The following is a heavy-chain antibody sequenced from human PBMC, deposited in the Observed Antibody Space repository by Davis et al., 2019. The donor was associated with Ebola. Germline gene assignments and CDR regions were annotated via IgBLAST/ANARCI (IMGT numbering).Heavy chain of an antibody. V-gene: IGHV3-30-3*01. D-gene: IGHD3-22*01. CDR3: ARGGGYYRY. CDR1: GFTFSSYA. J-gene: IGHJ4*02. Sequence: PGGSLRLSCAASGFTFSSYAMHWVRQAPGKGLEWVAVISYDGSNKYYADSVKGRFTISRDNSKNTLYLQMNSLRAEDTAVYYCARGGGYYRYWGQGTLVTVSS. CDR2: ISYDGSNK.